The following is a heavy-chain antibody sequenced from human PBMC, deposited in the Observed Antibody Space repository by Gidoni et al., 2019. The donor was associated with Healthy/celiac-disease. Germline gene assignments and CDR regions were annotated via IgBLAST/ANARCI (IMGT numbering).Heavy chain of an antibody. J-gene: IGHJ6*02. CDR1: GFTFSSYG. CDR3: AREFIGGSCYRLCYYYGMDV. CDR2: IWYDGSNK. V-gene: IGHV3-33*01. Sequence: QVQLVESGGGVVQPGRSLRLSCAASGFTFSSYGMHWVRQAPGKGLELVAVIWYDGSNKYYADSVKGRFTISRDNSKNTLYLQMNSLRAEDTAVYYCAREFIGGSCYRLCYYYGMDVWGQGTTVTVSS. D-gene: IGHD2-15*01.